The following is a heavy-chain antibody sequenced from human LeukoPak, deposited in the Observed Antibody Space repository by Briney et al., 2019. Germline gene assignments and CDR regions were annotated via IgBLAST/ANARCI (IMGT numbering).Heavy chain of an antibody. CDR3: ARVIADY. Sequence: GGSLRLSCTASGFTFSNYAMTWVRQAPGKGLEWVSSISNSSSYIYYADSVKGRFTISRDNAKNSLYLQMNSLRAEDTAVYYCARVIADYWGQGTLVTVSS. CDR2: ISNSSSYI. J-gene: IGHJ4*02. V-gene: IGHV3-21*01. CDR1: GFTFSNYA.